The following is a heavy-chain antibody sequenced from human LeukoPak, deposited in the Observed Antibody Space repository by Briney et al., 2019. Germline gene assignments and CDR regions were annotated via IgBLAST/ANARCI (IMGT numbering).Heavy chain of an antibody. CDR3: ARDRCSGGSCSKLVGISYYYYYFGMDV. D-gene: IGHD2-15*01. J-gene: IGHJ6*02. Sequence: ASVKVSCKASGYTFTSYAMHWVRQAPGQRLEWMGWINAGNGNTKYSQKFQGRVTITRDTSASTAYMELSSLRSEDTAVYYCARDRCSGGSCSKLVGISYYYYYFGMDVWGQGTTVTVSS. V-gene: IGHV1-3*01. CDR2: INAGNGNT. CDR1: GYTFTSYA.